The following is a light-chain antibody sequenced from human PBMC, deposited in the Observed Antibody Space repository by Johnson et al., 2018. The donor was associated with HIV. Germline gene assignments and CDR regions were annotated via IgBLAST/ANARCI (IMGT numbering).Light chain of an antibody. CDR1: SSNIGNKY. J-gene: IGLJ1*01. CDR3: GTWDTSLSAGGL. V-gene: IGLV1-51*02. Sequence: QSVLTQPPSVSAAPGQKVTISCSGSSSNIGNKYVSWYQQLPGTAPTLLIYENTKRPSGIPDRFSGSKSGTSATLAITRIHTGDEADYYCGTWDTSLSAGGLFGSGTRVTVL. CDR2: ENT.